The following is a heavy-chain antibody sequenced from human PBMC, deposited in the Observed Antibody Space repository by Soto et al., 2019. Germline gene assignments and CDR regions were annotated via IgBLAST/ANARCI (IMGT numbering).Heavy chain of an antibody. V-gene: IGHV4-30-4*01. CDR2: IFSSGTT. D-gene: IGHD3-16*01. CDR3: ARVPSPFDFYYAMDV. CDR1: GDSIGSGNKY. Sequence: QVQLRESGPGLVMPSQTLSLTCTVSGDSIGSGNKYWSWIRLAPGKGLEWIGYIFSSGTTYYNPSLKSRLTMSLDTSQNQFSLKLNSVTAADTAVYFCARVPSPFDFYYAMDVWGQGTTVTVSS. J-gene: IGHJ6*02.